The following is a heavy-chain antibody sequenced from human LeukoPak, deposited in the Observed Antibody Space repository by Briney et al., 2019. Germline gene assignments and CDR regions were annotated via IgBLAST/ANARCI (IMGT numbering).Heavy chain of an antibody. Sequence: ASVKVSCKASGYTFTGYYMHWVRQAPGQGLEWMGRINPNSGGTNYAQKFQGRVTMTRDTSISTAYMELSRLRSDDTAVYYCAADPGSSGWYGVDYWGQGTLVTVSS. D-gene: IGHD6-19*01. V-gene: IGHV1-2*06. J-gene: IGHJ4*02. CDR3: AADPGSSGWYGVDY. CDR2: INPNSGGT. CDR1: GYTFTGYY.